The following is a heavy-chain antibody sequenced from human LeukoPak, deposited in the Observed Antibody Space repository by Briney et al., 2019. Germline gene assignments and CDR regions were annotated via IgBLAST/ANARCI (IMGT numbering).Heavy chain of an antibody. CDR2: ITGSGGNR. D-gene: IGHD3-16*01. J-gene: IGHJ5*02. Sequence: GETLRLSCAASGFTFCSHGMDWVRQAPGKGLEWVSGITGSGGNRYYADSVKGRFTISRDNSKNTLYLQMNSLRAEDTAVYYCAKDDNYIRFLSWGQGTLVTVSS. CDR3: AKDDNYIRFLS. V-gene: IGHV3-23*01. CDR1: GFTFCSHG.